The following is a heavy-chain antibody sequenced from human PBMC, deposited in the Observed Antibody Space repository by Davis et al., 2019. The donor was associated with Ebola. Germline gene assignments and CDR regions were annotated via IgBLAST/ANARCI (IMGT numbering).Heavy chain of an antibody. V-gene: IGHV1-3*01. CDR1: GYTFTSYA. CDR3: ARVEDIVVVVAASPGDY. D-gene: IGHD2-15*01. CDR2: INAGNGNT. Sequence: ASVKVSCKASGYTFTSYAMHWVRQAPGQRLEWMGWINAGNGNTKYSQKLQGRVTMTTDTSTSTAYMELRSLRSDDTAVYYCARVEDIVVVVAASPGDYWGQGTLVTVSS. J-gene: IGHJ4*02.